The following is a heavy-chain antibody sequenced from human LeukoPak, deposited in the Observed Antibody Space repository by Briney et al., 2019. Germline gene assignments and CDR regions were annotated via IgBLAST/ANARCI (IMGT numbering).Heavy chain of an antibody. J-gene: IGHJ6*04. CDR3: AREQASGPMDV. D-gene: IGHD5-12*01. V-gene: IGHV4-59*12. Sequence: SETLSLTCSVSGGSMSSYYWSWIRQPPGKGLEWIGYITYSGSTNYNPSLKSRVTISVDTSKNQFSLKLSSVTAADTAVYYCAREQASGPMDVWGKGTTVTVSS. CDR2: ITYSGST. CDR1: GGSMSSYY.